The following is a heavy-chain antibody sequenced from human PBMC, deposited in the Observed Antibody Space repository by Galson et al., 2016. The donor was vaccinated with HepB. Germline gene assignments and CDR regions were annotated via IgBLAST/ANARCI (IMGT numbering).Heavy chain of an antibody. J-gene: IGHJ3*02. Sequence: LSLTCTVSGGSISNHYWTWIRQTPGQGLEWIGYIYYTGTPKYNPSLKSRVTISLDTSKKQFSLNLSSLTAADTAVYYCARALGRQGATSNTFDIWGQGTMVIVSS. D-gene: IGHD5-12*01. V-gene: IGHV4-59*11. CDR2: IYYTGTP. CDR3: ARALGRQGATSNTFDI. CDR1: GGSISNHY.